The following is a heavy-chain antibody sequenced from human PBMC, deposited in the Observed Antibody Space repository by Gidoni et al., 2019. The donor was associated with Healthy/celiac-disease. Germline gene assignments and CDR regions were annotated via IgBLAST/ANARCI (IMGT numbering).Heavy chain of an antibody. CDR1: GFTFSTYG. CDR3: ARDPYSSSWYLPEPYYYYGMDV. V-gene: IGHV3-33*01. Sequence: QVQLVESGGGVVQPGRSLRLSCAASGFTFSTYGMHWVRQAPGKGLAWVAVIWYDGSNKYYADSVKGRFTISRDNSKNTLYLQMNSLRAEDTAVYYCARDPYSSSWYLPEPYYYYGMDVWGQGTTVTVSS. D-gene: IGHD6-13*01. J-gene: IGHJ6*02. CDR2: IWYDGSNK.